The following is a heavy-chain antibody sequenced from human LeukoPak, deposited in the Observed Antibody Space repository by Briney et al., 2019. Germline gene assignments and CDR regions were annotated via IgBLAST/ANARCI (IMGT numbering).Heavy chain of an antibody. J-gene: IGHJ4*02. Sequence: ASVKVSCKASGYTFTGYYMHWVRQAPGQGLEWMGWINPNSGGTNYAQKFQGRVTMTRDTSISTAYMELSRLRSDDTAVYYCAREDDILPGYLDYWGQGTLVTVSS. CDR3: AREDDILPGYLDY. CDR2: INPNSGGT. V-gene: IGHV1-2*02. D-gene: IGHD3-9*01. CDR1: GYTFTGYY.